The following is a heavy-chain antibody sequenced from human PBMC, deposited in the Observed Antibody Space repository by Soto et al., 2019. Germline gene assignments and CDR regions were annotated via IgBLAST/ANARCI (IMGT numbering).Heavy chain of an antibody. CDR1: GFTFSDYY. CDR2: ISPSGGTI. D-gene: IGHD7-27*01. J-gene: IGHJ4*02. V-gene: IGHV3-11*01. CDR3: ARLGLFDY. Sequence: QVQLEESGGGLVKPGGSLRLSCAASGFTFSDYYMSWAPGKGLEWVSYISPSGGTIYHADSVKGRFTISRDNAKNSLSLQMNSLTAEDTAVYYCARLGLFDYWGQGTLVTVSS.